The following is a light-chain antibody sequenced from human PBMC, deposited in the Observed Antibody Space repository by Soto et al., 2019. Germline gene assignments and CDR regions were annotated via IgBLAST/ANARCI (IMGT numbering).Light chain of an antibody. V-gene: IGKV3-15*01. CDR1: QRVYSN. CDR3: QQSTNWPPNT. J-gene: IGKJ5*01. Sequence: EILMTQSPDTLSVSPGGSATLSCRASQRVYSNLAWYQQRPGQAPRLLIYGASTRATGVPPRFSGRGSGTEFTLTISSLQSEDFAVYYCQQSTNWPPNTFGQGTRLEIK. CDR2: GAS.